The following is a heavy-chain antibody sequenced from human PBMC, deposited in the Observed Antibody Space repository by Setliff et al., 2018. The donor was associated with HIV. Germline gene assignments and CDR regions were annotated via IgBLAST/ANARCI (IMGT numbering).Heavy chain of an antibody. CDR2: ISPYNGNT. J-gene: IGHJ4*02. Sequence: GASVKVSCKASGYTFTNFGITWVRQAPGQGLEWMGWISPYNGNTNYAPELHGRVTMTTDTSTSTASLELRSLRSDDTAVYYCARDESIFGVAISDYWGQGTLVTVSS. CDR3: ARDESIFGVAISDY. V-gene: IGHV1-18*01. CDR1: GYTFTNFG. D-gene: IGHD3-3*01.